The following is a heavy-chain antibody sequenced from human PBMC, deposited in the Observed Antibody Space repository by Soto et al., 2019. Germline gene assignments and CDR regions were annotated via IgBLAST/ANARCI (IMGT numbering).Heavy chain of an antibody. Sequence: SETLSLTCTVSGGSISSSSYYWGWIRQPPGKGLEWIGSIYYSGSTYYNPSLKSRVTISVDTSKNQFSLKLSSVTAADTAVYYCASLSSSWYGFNYYYYYGMDVWGQGTTVTVSS. CDR2: IYYSGST. D-gene: IGHD6-13*01. CDR1: GGSISSSSYY. J-gene: IGHJ6*02. V-gene: IGHV4-39*01. CDR3: ASLSSSWYGFNYYYYYGMDV.